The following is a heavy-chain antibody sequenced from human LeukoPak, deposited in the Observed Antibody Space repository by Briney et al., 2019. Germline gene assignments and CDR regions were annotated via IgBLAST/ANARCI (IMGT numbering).Heavy chain of an antibody. CDR1: GFTFSSYA. J-gene: IGHJ5*02. CDR2: ISGSGGST. D-gene: IGHD3-22*01. Sequence: GGSLRLSCAASGFTFSSYAMSWVRQAPGKGLEWVSAISGSGGSTYYADSVKGRFTISRDNSKNTLYLQMNSLRAEDTAVYYCAKGDYYDSSGIRYNWFDPWGQGTLVTVSS. V-gene: IGHV3-23*01. CDR3: AKGDYYDSSGIRYNWFDP.